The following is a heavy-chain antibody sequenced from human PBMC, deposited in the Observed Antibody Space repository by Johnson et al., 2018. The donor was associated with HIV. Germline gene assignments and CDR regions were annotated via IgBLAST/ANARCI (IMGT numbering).Heavy chain of an antibody. V-gene: IGHV3-53*01. CDR2: IYSGGST. CDR3: ASARSKATVAGGGHGAFDI. D-gene: IGHD2-15*01. J-gene: IGHJ3*02. Sequence: VQLVESVGGLIQPGGSLRLSCAASGFTVSSNYMSWVRQAPGKGLEWVSVIYSGGSTYYADSVKGRFTISRDNSKNTLYLQMNSLRAEDTAVYYCASARSKATVAGGGHGAFDIWGQGTMVTVSS. CDR1: GFTVSSNY.